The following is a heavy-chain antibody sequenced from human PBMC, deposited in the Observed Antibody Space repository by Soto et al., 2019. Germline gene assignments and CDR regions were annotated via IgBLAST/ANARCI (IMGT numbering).Heavy chain of an antibody. CDR1: GFNFGDYY. CDR3: ARDTVAAKPDF. V-gene: IGHV3-11*01. J-gene: IGHJ4*02. D-gene: IGHD6-13*01. Sequence: QVQLVESGGGLVKPGGSLRLSCAASGFNFGDYYMSWFRQAPGRGLEWVSYTSSSGKTVYYADFVRGRFTISRDNAKNSLYLQMNSLSAEDTAVYYCARDTVAAKPDFWGQGTLVTVSS. CDR2: TSSSGKTV.